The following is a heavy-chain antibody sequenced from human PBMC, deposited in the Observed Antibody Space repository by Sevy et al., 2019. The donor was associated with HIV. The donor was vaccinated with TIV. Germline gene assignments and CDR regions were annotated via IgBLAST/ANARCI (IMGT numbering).Heavy chain of an antibody. J-gene: IGHJ4*02. V-gene: IGHV1-24*01. CDR3: ATTKDYYDTSGYPFDS. CDR1: GYTLTELS. CDR2: FDPEDDEK. Sequence: ASVKVSCKVSGYTLTELSMHWVRQAPGKGLEWMGTFDPEDDEKIYAQKFQGRVTMTEDTSTDTAYMELSRLRSEDTAVYYCATTKDYYDTSGYPFDSWGQGTLVTVS. D-gene: IGHD3-22*01.